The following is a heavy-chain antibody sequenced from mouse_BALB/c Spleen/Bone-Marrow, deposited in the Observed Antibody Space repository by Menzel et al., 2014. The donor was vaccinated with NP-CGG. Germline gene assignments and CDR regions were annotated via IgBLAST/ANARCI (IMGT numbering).Heavy chain of an antibody. CDR1: GYTFSSYW. V-gene: IGHV1-9*01. Sequence: QVQLQQSGAELMKPGASAKISCKATGYTFSSYWIEWVKQRPGHGLEWIGEILPGSGSTNYNEEFKGKATFTADTSSNAAYMQLSRLTSEDSAVYYCARRGYDGYRWGQGTTLTVS. CDR2: ILPGSGST. D-gene: IGHD2-3*01. CDR3: ARRGYDGYR. J-gene: IGHJ2*01.